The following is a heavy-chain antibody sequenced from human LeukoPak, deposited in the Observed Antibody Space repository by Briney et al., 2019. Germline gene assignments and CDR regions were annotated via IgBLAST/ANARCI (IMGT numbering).Heavy chain of an antibody. J-gene: IGHJ4*02. D-gene: IGHD5-18*01. V-gene: IGHV5-51*01. Sequence: GESLKISCKGSGYSFTNYWIGWVRQMPGKGLEWMGIIFPGDSDTRYSPSFQGQVSISVDKSISTAYLQWSSLKASDTAIYYCVRHLSDTSMDYWGQGTLVTVSS. CDR3: VRHLSDTSMDY. CDR2: IFPGDSDT. CDR1: GYSFTNYW.